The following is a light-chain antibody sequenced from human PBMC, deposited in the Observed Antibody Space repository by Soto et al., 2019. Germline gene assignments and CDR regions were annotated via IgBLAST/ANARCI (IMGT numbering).Light chain of an antibody. V-gene: IGKV1-39*01. J-gene: IGKJ2*01. CDR2: AAY. CDR3: QQIYSTPQYT. Sequence: DIQMTQSPSSLSTSVGDRVTITCRASQYINNYLNWYQQKPGKAPKLLIFAAYNLQSGVPSRFSGSGSATDFTLTISRLQPEDFATYYCQQIYSTPQYTCGQGTKM. CDR1: QYINNY.